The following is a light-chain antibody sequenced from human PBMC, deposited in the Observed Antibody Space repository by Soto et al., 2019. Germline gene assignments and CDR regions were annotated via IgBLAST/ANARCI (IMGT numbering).Light chain of an antibody. CDR2: DPS. V-gene: IGKV3-11*01. Sequence: DIRLTQSQATLSLSPGETATLSCTASQSVGTSLALFQQRPGQAPRLLLSDPSTRATGIPARFSGSGSGTDFTLAITGLHPEDVAVYYCQQRNSWPPWDTFGQGTKLELK. CDR3: QQRNSWPPWDT. CDR1: QSVGTS. J-gene: IGKJ2*01.